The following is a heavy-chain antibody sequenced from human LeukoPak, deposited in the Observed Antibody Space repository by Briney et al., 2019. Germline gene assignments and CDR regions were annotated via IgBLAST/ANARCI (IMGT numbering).Heavy chain of an antibody. J-gene: IGHJ4*02. V-gene: IGHV1-46*01. Sequence: GASVKVSCKASGYTFTSYYMHWVRQAPGQGLEWMGIINPSGGSTSYAQKFQGRVTMTRDTSTSTVYMELSSLRSEDTAVYYCARGAMVRGVTKGIFDYWGQGTLVTVSS. D-gene: IGHD3-10*01. CDR3: ARGAMVRGVTKGIFDY. CDR1: GYTFTSYY. CDR2: INPSGGST.